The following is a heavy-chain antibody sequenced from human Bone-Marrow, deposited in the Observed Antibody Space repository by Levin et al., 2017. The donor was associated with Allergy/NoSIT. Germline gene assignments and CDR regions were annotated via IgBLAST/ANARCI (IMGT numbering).Heavy chain of an antibody. V-gene: IGHV1-8*01. D-gene: IGHD3/OR15-3a*01. Sequence: AASVKVSCKASGYTFTSYDIHWVRQAAGQGLEWMGWMNLNSDNTEFAQEFQGRVSMTRNTSISTAYMELSSLRSDDTAVYYCARGRGDWLDDAFDIWGQGTMVTVSS. CDR1: GYTFTSYD. CDR3: ARGRGDWLDDAFDI. J-gene: IGHJ3*02. CDR2: MNLNSDNT.